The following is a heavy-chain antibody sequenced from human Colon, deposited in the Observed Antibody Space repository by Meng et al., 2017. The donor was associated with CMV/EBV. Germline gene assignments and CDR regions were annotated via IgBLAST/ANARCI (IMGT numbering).Heavy chain of an antibody. D-gene: IGHD5-18*01. V-gene: IGHV3-30*04. Sequence: SWAASGFTFSNFAIHWVRQAPGRGLQWLAVISYDGSNTNYADSVKGRFTISRDNSKSTLYLQMNSLRAEDTAVYYCARGGVDTALVSGDWGQGTLVTVSS. J-gene: IGHJ4*02. CDR2: ISYDGSNT. CDR1: GFTFSNFA. CDR3: ARGGVDTALVSGD.